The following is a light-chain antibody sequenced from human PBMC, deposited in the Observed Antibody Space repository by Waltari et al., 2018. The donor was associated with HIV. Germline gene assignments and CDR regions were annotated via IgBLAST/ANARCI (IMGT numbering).Light chain of an antibody. CDR2: DVS. CDR1: SSDVGGYHY. V-gene: IGLV2-14*03. J-gene: IGLJ1*01. CDR3: SSYTSSSTPYV. Sequence: QSALTQPASVSGSPGQSITISCTGTSSDVGGYHYVSWYQQHPGKAPTLMIYDVSNRPSVCSNLFSGSKSGNTASLTISGLQAEDEADYYCSSYTSSSTPYVFGTGTKVTVL.